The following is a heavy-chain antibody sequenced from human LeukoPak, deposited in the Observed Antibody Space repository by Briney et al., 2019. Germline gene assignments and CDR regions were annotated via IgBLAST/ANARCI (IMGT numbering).Heavy chain of an antibody. D-gene: IGHD6-19*01. V-gene: IGHV4-59*01. CDR1: GGSISSYY. CDR3: ASRLSSGWYGGAFDI. J-gene: IGHJ3*02. Sequence: PSETLSLTCTVSGGSISSYYWSWIRQPPGKGLEWIGYIYYSGSTNYNPSHKSRVTISVDTSKNQFSLKLSSVTAADTAVYYCASRLSSGWYGGAFDIWGQGTMVTVSS. CDR2: IYYSGST.